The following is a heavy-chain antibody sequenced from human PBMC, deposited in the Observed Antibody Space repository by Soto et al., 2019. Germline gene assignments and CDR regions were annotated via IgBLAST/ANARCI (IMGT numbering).Heavy chain of an antibody. CDR2: TYYRSKWYN. CDR3: ARDSAAAGTGRIDY. V-gene: IGHV6-1*01. D-gene: IGHD6-13*01. CDR1: GVSVSSNSAA. J-gene: IGHJ4*02. Sequence: SQTLSLPCPISGVSVSSNSAAWKSTSHSPSRGPEWLGRTYYRSKWYNDYAVSVNSRITSNPDTSKNQVSLQLNSVTPEDTAVYYCARDSAAAGTGRIDYWGQGTLVTVSS.